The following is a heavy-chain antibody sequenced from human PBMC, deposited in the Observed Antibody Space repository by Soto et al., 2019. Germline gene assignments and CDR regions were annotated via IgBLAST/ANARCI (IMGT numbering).Heavy chain of an antibody. CDR1: GGSISSSSYY. J-gene: IGHJ4*02. V-gene: IGHV4-39*01. Sequence: PSETLSLTCTVSGGSISSSSYYWGWIRQPPGKGLGWIGSIYYSGSTYYNPSLKSRVTISVDTSKNQFSLKLSSVTAADTTVYYCARHARNSDLIVVVVAATVGYFDYWGQGTLVTVSS. CDR3: ARHARNSDLIVVVVAATVGYFDY. D-gene: IGHD2-15*01. CDR2: IYYSGST.